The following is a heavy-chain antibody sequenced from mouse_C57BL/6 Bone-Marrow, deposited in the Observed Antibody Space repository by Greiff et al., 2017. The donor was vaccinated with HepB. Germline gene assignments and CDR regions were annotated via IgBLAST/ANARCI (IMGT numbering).Heavy chain of an antibody. V-gene: IGHV1-4*01. J-gene: IGHJ2*01. Sequence: VQLVESGAELARPGASVKMSCKASGYTFTSYTMHWVKQRPGQGLEWIGYINPSSGYTKYNQKFKDKATLTADKSSSTAYMQLSSLTSEDSAVYYCARGGWLLQDDYWGQGTTLTVSS. D-gene: IGHD2-3*01. CDR3: ARGGWLLQDDY. CDR1: GYTFTSYT. CDR2: INPSSGYT.